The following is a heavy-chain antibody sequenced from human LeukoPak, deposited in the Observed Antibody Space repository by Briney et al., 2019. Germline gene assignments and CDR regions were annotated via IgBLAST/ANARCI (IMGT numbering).Heavy chain of an antibody. CDR2: INHSGST. Sequence: PSETLSLTCAVYGGSFSGYYWSWIRQPPGKGLEWIGEINHSGSTNYNPSLKSRVTISVDTSKNQFSLKLSSVTAADTAVYYCARYYGVTSAFDPWGQGTLVTVSS. J-gene: IGHJ5*02. D-gene: IGHD4-17*01. V-gene: IGHV4-34*01. CDR1: GGSFSGYY. CDR3: ARYYGVTSAFDP.